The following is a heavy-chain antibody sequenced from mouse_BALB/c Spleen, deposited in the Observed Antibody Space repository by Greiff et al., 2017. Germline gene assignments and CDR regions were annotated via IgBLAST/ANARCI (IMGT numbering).Heavy chain of an antibody. CDR2: IDPSDSET. D-gene: IGHD1-2*01. Sequence: QVQLKQSGPQLVRPGASVKISCKASGYSFTSYWMHWVKQRPGQGLEWIGMIDPSDSETRLNQKFKDKATLTVDKSSSTAYMQLSSPTSEDSAVYYCATFTTAYAMDYWGQGTSVTVSS. CDR3: ATFTTAYAMDY. CDR1: GYSFTSYW. J-gene: IGHJ4*01. V-gene: IGHV1S126*01.